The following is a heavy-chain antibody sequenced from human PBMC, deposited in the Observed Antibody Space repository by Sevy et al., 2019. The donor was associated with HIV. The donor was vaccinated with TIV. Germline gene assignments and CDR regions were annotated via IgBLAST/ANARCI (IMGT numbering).Heavy chain of an antibody. CDR3: ATTKDYYESSGYPFDY. CDR1: GRTLTQLS. CDR2: FDPEYDEK. V-gene: IGHV1-24*01. D-gene: IGHD5-12*01. Sequence: ASVKVSCKVSGRTLTQLSIHWVRQAPGKGLDWMGTFDPEYDEKIYAQKFQGRVTMTEDTSTDTAFMELSRLRSEDTAVYYCATTKDYYESSGYPFDYWGQRTLVTVSS. J-gene: IGHJ4*02.